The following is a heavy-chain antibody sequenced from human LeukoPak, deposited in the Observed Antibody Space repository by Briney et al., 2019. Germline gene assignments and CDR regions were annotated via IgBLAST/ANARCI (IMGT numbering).Heavy chain of an antibody. CDR1: GFSLTAFG. CDR3: ARVTNYYYYMDV. J-gene: IGHJ6*03. D-gene: IGHD4-11*01. V-gene: IGHV3-21*01. Sequence: RGSLRLSCAVSGFSLTAFGMNWVRQAPGKGLEWVSSISSGSSSIYYADSVKGRFTISRDNAKNSLYLQMNSLRAEDTAVYYCARVTNYYYYMDVWGKGSSVTVSS. CDR2: ISSGSSSI.